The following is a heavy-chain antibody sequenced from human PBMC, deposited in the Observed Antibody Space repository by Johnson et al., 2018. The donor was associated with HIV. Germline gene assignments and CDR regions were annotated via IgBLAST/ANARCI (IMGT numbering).Heavy chain of an antibody. CDR2: ISGSGGST. J-gene: IGHJ3*02. V-gene: IGHV3-23*04. D-gene: IGHD1-26*01. CDR3: AKDGRVGATLMSTGDDVFDI. CDR1: GFTFSSYA. Sequence: VQLVESGGGLVQPGGSLRLSCAASGFTFSSYAMSWVRQAPGKGLEWVAAISGSGGSTYYADSVKGRFTISRDNSKNTLYLQMNSLRAEDTAVYYCAKDGRVGATLMSTGDDVFDIWGQGTKVTVSS.